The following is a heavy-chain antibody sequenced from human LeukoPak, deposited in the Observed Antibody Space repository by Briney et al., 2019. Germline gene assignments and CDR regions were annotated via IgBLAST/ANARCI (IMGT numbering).Heavy chain of an antibody. D-gene: IGHD2-2*01. V-gene: IGHV3-64*01. J-gene: IGHJ4*02. CDR1: GFTFSSYA. CDR2: ISTSGDST. CDR3: ARWGSTSCYGY. Sequence: GGSLRLSCAASGFTFSSYAMHWVRQAPGKGLEYVAAISTSGDSTYYANSVKGRFTISRDNSKNTLYLQMGSLRVEDKAAYYCARWGSTSCYGYWGQGTLVTVSS.